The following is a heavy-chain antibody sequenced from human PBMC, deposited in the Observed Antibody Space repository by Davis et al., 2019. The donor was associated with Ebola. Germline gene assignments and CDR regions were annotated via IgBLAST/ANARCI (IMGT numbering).Heavy chain of an antibody. CDR1: GFTFSDYY. Sequence: GESLKISCVASGFTFSDYYMSWVRQAPGKGLEWVSAISGSGGSTYYADSVKGRFTISRDNSKNTLYLQMNSLRAEDTAVYYCAKELRLEPVIDYWGQGTLVTVSS. CDR2: ISGSGGST. CDR3: AKELRLEPVIDY. J-gene: IGHJ4*02. D-gene: IGHD1-1*01. V-gene: IGHV3-23*01.